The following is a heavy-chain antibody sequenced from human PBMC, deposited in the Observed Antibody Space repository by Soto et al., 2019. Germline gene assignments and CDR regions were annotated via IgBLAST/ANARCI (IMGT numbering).Heavy chain of an antibody. D-gene: IGHD2-2*03. CDR1: GGSISSYY. CDR3: ARLNGYCVSTGCHGYYGMDV. V-gene: IGHV4-59*08. CDR2: IYDSGST. Sequence: SETLSLTCTVSGGSISSYYWSWIRQPPGKGLEWIGYIYDSGSTNYNPSLKSRVTISVDTSKNQFSLRLSSVTAADTAVYYCARLNGYCVSTGCHGYYGMDVWGQGTTVTVSS. J-gene: IGHJ6*02.